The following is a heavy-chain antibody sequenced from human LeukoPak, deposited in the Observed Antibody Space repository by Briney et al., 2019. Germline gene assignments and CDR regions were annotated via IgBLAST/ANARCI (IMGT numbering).Heavy chain of an antibody. V-gene: IGHV3-74*01. J-gene: IGHJ4*02. CDR2: INSDGSST. Sequence: GGSLRLSCAASGFTFSSYWMQWVRHGPGKGLVWVSRINSDGSSTNYADSLKGRFTISRDNAKNTLYLQMNSLRAEDTAVYYCARAGYCSGGGCHPYWGQGTLVTVSS. D-gene: IGHD2-15*01. CDR3: ARAGYCSGGGCHPY. CDR1: GFTFSSYW.